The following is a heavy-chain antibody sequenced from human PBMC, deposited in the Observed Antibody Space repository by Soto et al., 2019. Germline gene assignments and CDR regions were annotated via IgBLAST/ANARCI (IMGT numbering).Heavy chain of an antibody. V-gene: IGHV3-23*01. CDR3: VKFRGQAYSYYHMDV. CDR1: GFNFGTYA. CDR2: SAGSGASR. J-gene: IGHJ6*03. Sequence: EVQLFESGGGLVQPGGSLRLACAASGFNFGTYAMGWVRQAPGRGLEWVSSAGSGASRYYADSVRGRFTVSRDTSKSTLHLEMSSLRAEDTALYYRVKFRGQAYSYYHMDVWGKGTTVTVSS.